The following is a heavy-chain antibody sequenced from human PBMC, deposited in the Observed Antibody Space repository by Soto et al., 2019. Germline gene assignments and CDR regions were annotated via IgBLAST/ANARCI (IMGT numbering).Heavy chain of an antibody. CDR2: IIPILSIA. J-gene: IGHJ1*01. V-gene: IGHV1-69*02. CDR1: GGTFSSYT. CDR3: ARETGTRIVEH. D-gene: IGHD3-22*01. Sequence: QVQLVQSGAEVKKPWSSVKVSCKASGGTFSSYTISCVRQDPGQGLEWMGRIIPILSIANYEQKFQGRVTITADKSTSTAYMELSSLRSEDTAVYYCARETGTRIVEHWCQGTLVTVSS.